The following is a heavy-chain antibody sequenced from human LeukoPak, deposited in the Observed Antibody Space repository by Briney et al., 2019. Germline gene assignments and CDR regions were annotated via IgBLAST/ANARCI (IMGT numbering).Heavy chain of an antibody. CDR2: VNTDGSST. CDR3: ARSGNSGSYYPRYFDY. V-gene: IGHV3-74*01. D-gene: IGHD1-26*01. CDR1: GFTFNSYW. J-gene: IGHJ4*02. Sequence: GGSLRLSRAASGFTFNSYWMHWVRQAPGKGLVGVSRVNTDGSSTSYADSVKGRFTISRDNAKNTLYLQMNSLRAEDTAVYYCARSGNSGSYYPRYFDYWGQGTLVTVSS.